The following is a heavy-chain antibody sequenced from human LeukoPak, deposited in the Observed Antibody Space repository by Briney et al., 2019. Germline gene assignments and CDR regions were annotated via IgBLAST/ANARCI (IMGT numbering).Heavy chain of an antibody. D-gene: IGHD3-10*01. V-gene: IGHV3-7*01. Sequence: GGSLRLSCGASGFTLSSYWMTWVRQAPGKGLEWVANIKEDGSKKYYVESVRGRFTISRDNAENSLYLQMNSLRAEDTAVYYCARSGRGVDSFYFYMDVWGKGTTVTVSS. CDR3: ARSGRGVDSFYFYMDV. CDR1: GFTLSSYW. J-gene: IGHJ6*03. CDR2: IKEDGSKK.